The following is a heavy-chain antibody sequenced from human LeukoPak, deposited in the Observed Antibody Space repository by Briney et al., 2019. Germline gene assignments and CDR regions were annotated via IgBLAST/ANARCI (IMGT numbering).Heavy chain of an antibody. CDR2: IYYSGST. V-gene: IGHV4-31*03. D-gene: IGHD3-22*01. Sequence: SETLSLTCTVSGGSISSGGYYWSWIRQHPGKGLEWIGYIYYSGSTYYNPSLKSRVTISVDTSKNQFSLKLSSVTAADTAVYYCARGRHYDSSGYYYRTYYFDYWGQGPWSPSPQ. CDR3: ARGRHYDSSGYYYRTYYFDY. J-gene: IGHJ4*02. CDR1: GGSISSGGYY.